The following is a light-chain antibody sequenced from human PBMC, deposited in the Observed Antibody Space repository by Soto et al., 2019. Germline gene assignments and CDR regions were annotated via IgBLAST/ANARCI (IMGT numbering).Light chain of an antibody. J-gene: IGKJ2*01. Sequence: DIQMTQSPSTLSASVGDRVTITCRASQSISSWLAWYQQKPGKAPKLLIYDASSLESGVPSRFSGSGAGTEFTLTSSSLQAGDFATYYYQQYKSYYTFGQGTKLEIK. CDR2: DAS. CDR1: QSISSW. V-gene: IGKV1-5*01. CDR3: QQYKSYYT.